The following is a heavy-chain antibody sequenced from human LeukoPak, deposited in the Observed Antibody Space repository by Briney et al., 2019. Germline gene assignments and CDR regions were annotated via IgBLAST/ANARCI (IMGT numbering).Heavy chain of an antibody. CDR3: ARARRATYYYGSGTKGGDAFDI. CDR2: ISVYNGNT. V-gene: IGHV1-18*01. D-gene: IGHD3-10*01. CDR1: GYIFTSYG. Sequence: ASVKVSCKASGYIFTSYGITWVRQAPGQGLEWMGWISVYNGNTDYAQKLQGRVTMTTDTSTTTVYMELRSLRSDDTAVYYCARARRATYYYGSGTKGGDAFDIWGQGTMVTVSS. J-gene: IGHJ3*02.